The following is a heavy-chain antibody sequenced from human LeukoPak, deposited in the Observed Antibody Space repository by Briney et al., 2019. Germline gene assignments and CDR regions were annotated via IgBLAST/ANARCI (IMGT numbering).Heavy chain of an antibody. Sequence: RASVKVSCEASGGTFSSYAISWVRQAPGQGLEWMGGIIPIFGTANYAQKFQGRVTITADESTSTAYMELSNLGSEDTAVYYCAQKQYCSSTSCYRYFDYWGQGTLVTVSS. D-gene: IGHD2-2*01. CDR2: IIPIFGTA. V-gene: IGHV1-69*13. CDR3: AQKQYCSSTSCYRYFDY. CDR1: GGTFSSYA. J-gene: IGHJ4*02.